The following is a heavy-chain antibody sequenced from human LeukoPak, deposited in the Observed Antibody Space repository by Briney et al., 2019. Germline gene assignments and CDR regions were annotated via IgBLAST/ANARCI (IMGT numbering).Heavy chain of an antibody. V-gene: IGHV1-8*01. CDR3: ARGQTTTIFGVVIHNWFDP. Sequence: ASVKVSCKASGYTFTSYDINWVRQATGQGLEWMGWMNHNSGNTGYAQKFQGRVTMTRNTSISTAYMELSSLRSEDTAVYYCARGQTTTIFGVVIHNWFDPWGQGTLVTVSS. D-gene: IGHD3-3*01. CDR2: MNHNSGNT. J-gene: IGHJ5*02. CDR1: GYTFTSYD.